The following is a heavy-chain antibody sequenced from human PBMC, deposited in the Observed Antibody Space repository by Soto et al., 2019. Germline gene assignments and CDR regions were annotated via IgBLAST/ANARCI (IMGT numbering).Heavy chain of an antibody. Sequence: QVQLQGSGPGLVKPSETLSLTCTVSGGSITSYYWSWIRQSPGKGLEWIGYIHYRENIQYNPSLTSGVTISLDTSKNQFSLKLTSMTAADTAVYYCAAEGGSKTFWGQGILVTVSS. CDR2: IHYRENI. J-gene: IGHJ4*02. CDR1: GGSITSYY. D-gene: IGHD3-16*01. V-gene: IGHV4-59*01. CDR3: AAEGGSKTF.